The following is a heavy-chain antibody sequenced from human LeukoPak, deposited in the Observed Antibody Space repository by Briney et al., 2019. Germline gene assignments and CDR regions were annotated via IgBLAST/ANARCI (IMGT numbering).Heavy chain of an antibody. CDR2: ISANGQAT. CDR3: ARDPYTTLLYRLAY. V-gene: IGHV3-23*01. J-gene: IGHJ4*02. Sequence: PGGSLRLSCAGSGFAFGTYAMSWVRQAPGMGREWVSSISANGQATYYADSVEGRFTISRDNSKNTLYLQLNSLRAEDTATYYCARDPYTTLLYRLAYWGQGTLVTVSS. D-gene: IGHD3-16*01. CDR1: GFAFGTYA.